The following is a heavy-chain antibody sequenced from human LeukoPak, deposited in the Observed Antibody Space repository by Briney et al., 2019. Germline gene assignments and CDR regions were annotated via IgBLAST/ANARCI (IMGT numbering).Heavy chain of an antibody. D-gene: IGHD5-12*01. CDR2: INPNSGGT. CDR3: ARDPQLFSGYDTGFDY. CDR1: GYTLTGYY. J-gene: IGHJ4*02. Sequence: WASVKVSCKASGYTLTGYYMHWVRQAPGQGLEWMGRINPNSGGTNYAQKFQGRVTMTRDTSISTAYMELSRLRSDDTAVYYCARDPQLFSGYDTGFDYWGQGTLVTVSS. V-gene: IGHV1-2*06.